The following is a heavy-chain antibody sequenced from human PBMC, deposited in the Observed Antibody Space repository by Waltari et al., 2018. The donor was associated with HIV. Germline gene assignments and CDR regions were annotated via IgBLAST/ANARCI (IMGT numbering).Heavy chain of an antibody. D-gene: IGHD5-18*01. CDR3: ARGWDTARVAGDYFGMDV. CDR2: IYDSGYT. J-gene: IGHJ6*02. V-gene: IGHV4-31*03. Sequence: QVQLQESGPGLVRPPQTLSLTCPVSGGPIGIGPYYWSWTRQHPGKGLEWIGYIYDSGYTFYNPTLKSRVAMSVETSKNQFSLRLNSVTAADTAVYYCARGWDTARVAGDYFGMDVWGQGTTVTVSS. CDR1: GGPIGIGPYY.